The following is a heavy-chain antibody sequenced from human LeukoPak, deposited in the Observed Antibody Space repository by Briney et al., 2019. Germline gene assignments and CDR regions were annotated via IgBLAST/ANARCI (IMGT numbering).Heavy chain of an antibody. D-gene: IGHD6-13*01. J-gene: IGHJ4*02. CDR2: INSRGGST. CDR3: ARGQLGLYYLDY. V-gene: IGHV3-23*01. CDR1: GFTFNNYA. Sequence: GGSLRLSCAASGFTFNNYAMNWVRQARGKGLEWVSGINSRGGSTYYADSVKGRFTISRDNSKNTLYLQMNSLRAEDTAVYYCARGQLGLYYLDYWGQGALVTVSP.